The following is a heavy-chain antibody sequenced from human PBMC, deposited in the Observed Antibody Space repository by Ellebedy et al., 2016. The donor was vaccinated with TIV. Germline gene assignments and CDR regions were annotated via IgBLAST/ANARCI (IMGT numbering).Heavy chain of an antibody. CDR1: GYTFTGYY. J-gene: IGHJ6*02. CDR3: ARDVRVVVVVAATPSAVYYYYGMDV. Sequence: AASVKVSCKASGYTFTGYYMHWVRQAPGQGLEWMGWINPNSGGTNYAQKFQGWVTMTRDTSTSTVYMELSSLRSEDAAVYYCARDVRVVVVVAATPSAVYYYYGMDVWGQGTTVTVSS. CDR2: INPNSGGT. V-gene: IGHV1-2*04. D-gene: IGHD2-15*01.